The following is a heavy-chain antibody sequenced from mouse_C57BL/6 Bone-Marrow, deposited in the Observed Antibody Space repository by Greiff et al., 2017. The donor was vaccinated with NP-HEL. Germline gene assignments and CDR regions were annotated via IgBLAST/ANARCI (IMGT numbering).Heavy chain of an antibody. CDR3: ARSGEPRWYFDV. J-gene: IGHJ1*03. CDR2: IDPNSGGT. D-gene: IGHD3-1*01. Sequence: QVQLKQPGAELVKPGASVKLSCKASGYTFTSYWMHWVKQRPGRGLEWIGRIDPNSGGTKYNEKFKSKATLTVDKPSSTAYMQLSSLTSEDSAVYYCARSGEPRWYFDVWGTGTTVTVSS. V-gene: IGHV1-72*01. CDR1: GYTFTSYW.